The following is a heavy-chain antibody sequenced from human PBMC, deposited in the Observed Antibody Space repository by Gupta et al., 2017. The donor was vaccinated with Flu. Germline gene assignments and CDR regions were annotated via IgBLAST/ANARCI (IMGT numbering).Heavy chain of an antibody. D-gene: IGHD6-6*01. V-gene: IGHV4-59*08. CDR1: GGSISSYY. CDR3: ARLVGIAARGFYYYGMDV. J-gene: IGHJ6*02. Sequence: QVQLQESGPGLVKPSETLSLTCTVSGGSISSYYWSWIRQPPGKGLEWIGYIYYSGSTNYNPSLKSRVTISVDTSKNQFSLKLSSVTAADTAVYYCARLVGIAARGFYYYGMDVWGQGTTVTVSS. CDR2: IYYSGST.